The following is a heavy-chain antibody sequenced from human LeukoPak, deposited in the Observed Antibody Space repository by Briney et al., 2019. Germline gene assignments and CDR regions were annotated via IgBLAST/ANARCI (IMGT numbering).Heavy chain of an antibody. CDR3: AKDTGQWLVRGAFDI. J-gene: IGHJ3*02. CDR1: GFTFDDYG. D-gene: IGHD6-19*01. V-gene: IGHV3-9*03. CDR2: INWNSGNI. Sequence: PGGSLRLSCAASGFTFDDYGMHWVRQAPGKGLEWVSGINWNSGNIGYADSVKGRFTISRDNATNSLYLQMNSLRAEDMALYYCAKDTGQWLVRGAFDIWGQGTMVTVSS.